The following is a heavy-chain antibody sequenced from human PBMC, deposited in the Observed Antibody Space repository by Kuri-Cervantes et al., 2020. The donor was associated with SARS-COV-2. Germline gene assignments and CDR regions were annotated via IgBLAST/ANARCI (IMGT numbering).Heavy chain of an antibody. CDR1: GFTFSAYY. CDR2: ISSSRTQT. V-gene: IGHV3-11*06. J-gene: IGHJ4*02. Sequence: LSLTCVASGFTFSAYYISWIRQAPGKGLEWVSHISSSRTQTDYADSVKGRFTITRDNAKNSLYLQMSSLRAEAAAVYYCATVIVSTMQDDASGYAFDNWGQGILVTVSS. D-gene: IGHD3-22*01. CDR3: ATVIVSTMQDDASGYAFDN.